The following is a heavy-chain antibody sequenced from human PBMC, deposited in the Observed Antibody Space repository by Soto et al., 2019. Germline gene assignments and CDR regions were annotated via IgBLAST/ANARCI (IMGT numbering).Heavy chain of an antibody. CDR1: GGPVNGYY. D-gene: IGHD1-20*01. V-gene: IGHV4-34*01. Sequence: SSETLSLTCAVYGGPVNGYYWNWIRQPPWKGLEWIGEINHTGVTHYNPYLKSRVTMSVDTSKKQFSLRLSSVTAADTAIYYCSTPITVFRLLIPRFDPFGEVTQVTV. J-gene: IGHJ5*02. CDR3: STPITVFRLLIPRFDP. CDR2: INHTGVT.